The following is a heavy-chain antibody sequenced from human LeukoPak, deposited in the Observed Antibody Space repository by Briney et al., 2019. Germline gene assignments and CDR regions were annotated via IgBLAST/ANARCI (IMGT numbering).Heavy chain of an antibody. J-gene: IGHJ4*02. CDR1: GGSISSYY. CDR2: IYYSGST. D-gene: IGHD3-10*01. V-gene: IGHV4-59*12. Sequence: SETLSLTCTVSGGSISSYYWSWIRQPPGKGLEWIGYIYYSGSTNYNPSLKSRVTISVDTSKNQFSLKLSSVTAADTAVYYCARGRITIVRGVLADYWGQGTPVTVSS. CDR3: ARGRITIVRGVLADY.